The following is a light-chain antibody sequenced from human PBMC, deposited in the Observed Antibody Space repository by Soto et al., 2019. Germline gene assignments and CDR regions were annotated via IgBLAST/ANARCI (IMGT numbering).Light chain of an antibody. CDR1: RSISNS. CDR3: QQYDSYPLT. J-gene: IGKJ4*01. CDR2: QGS. V-gene: IGKV1-5*03. Sequence: DIQPTQSPSSLSASVGDRVTITCRASRSISNSLAWYQQRPGKAPKHLIYQGSTLQREVSSRFSGSGSGTEFTLTISSLQPDDFATYYCQQYDSYPLTFGGGTRVDIK.